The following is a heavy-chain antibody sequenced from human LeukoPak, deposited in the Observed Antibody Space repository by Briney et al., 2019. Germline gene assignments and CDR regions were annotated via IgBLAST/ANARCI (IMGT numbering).Heavy chain of an antibody. J-gene: IGHJ4*02. Sequence: GGSLRLSCAASGFTFSSYTMNWVRQAPGRGLEWVSSISSSSTYIYYADSVEGRFTISRGNAENSLFLEMNSLRAEDTAVYYCARDLGTTMITSLGYWGQGTLVTVSS. D-gene: IGHD3-22*01. CDR1: GFTFSSYT. V-gene: IGHV3-21*01. CDR2: ISSSSTYI. CDR3: ARDLGTTMITSLGY.